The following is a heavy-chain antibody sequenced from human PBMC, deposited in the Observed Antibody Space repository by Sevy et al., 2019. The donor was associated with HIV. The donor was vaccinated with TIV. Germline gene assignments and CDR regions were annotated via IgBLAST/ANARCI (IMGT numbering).Heavy chain of an antibody. J-gene: IGHJ4*02. CDR3: AKDRTPPPDSSGYRKGFDY. Sequence: GGSLRLSCAASGFTFSSYGMHWVRQAPGKGLEWVAFIRYDGSNKYYADSVKGRFTISRDNSKNTLYLQMNSLRAEDTAGYYGAKDRTPPPDSSGYRKGFDYWGQGTLVTVSS. CDR2: IRYDGSNK. D-gene: IGHD3-22*01. CDR1: GFTFSSYG. V-gene: IGHV3-30*02.